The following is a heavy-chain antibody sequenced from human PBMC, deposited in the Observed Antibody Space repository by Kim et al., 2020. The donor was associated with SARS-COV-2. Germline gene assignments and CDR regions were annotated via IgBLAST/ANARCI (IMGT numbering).Heavy chain of an antibody. CDR3: ARWRDSSSWPRIYYYYYGMDV. CDR1: GFTFSSYA. D-gene: IGHD6-13*01. V-gene: IGHV3-30-3*01. CDR2: ISYDGSNK. Sequence: GGSLRLSCAASGFTFSSYAMHWVRQAPGKGLEWVAVISYDGSNKYYADSVKGRFTISRDNSKNTLYLQMNSLRAEDTAVYYCARWRDSSSWPRIYYYYYGMDVWGQGTTVTVSS. J-gene: IGHJ6*02.